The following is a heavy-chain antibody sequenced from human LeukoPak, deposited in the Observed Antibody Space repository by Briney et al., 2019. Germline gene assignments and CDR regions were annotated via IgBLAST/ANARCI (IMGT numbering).Heavy chain of an antibody. J-gene: IGHJ4*02. CDR3: ARGATTTVTTDY. Sequence: PGGSVRLSCAASGFTVSSNYMSWVRQAPGKGLEWVSVIYSGDITYYADSVKGRFTISRDNSKNTLYLQMNSLRAEDTAVYYCARGATTTVTTDYWGQGSQVSLSS. D-gene: IGHD4-17*01. V-gene: IGHV3-66*01. CDR1: GFTVSSNY. CDR2: IYSGDIT.